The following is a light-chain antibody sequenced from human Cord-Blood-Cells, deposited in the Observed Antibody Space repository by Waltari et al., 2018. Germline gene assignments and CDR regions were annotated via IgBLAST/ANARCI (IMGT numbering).Light chain of an antibody. CDR2: AAS. CDR1: QSISSY. CDR3: QQSYSTPYT. V-gene: IGKV1-39*01. Sequence: DIQMTQPPSSLSASVGDRDTITCRASQSISSYLTWYQQKPGKAPKLLIYAASSLQSRVPSRFSGSGSGTDFTLTISSLQPEDFATYYCQQSYSTPYTFGQGTKLEIK. J-gene: IGKJ2*01.